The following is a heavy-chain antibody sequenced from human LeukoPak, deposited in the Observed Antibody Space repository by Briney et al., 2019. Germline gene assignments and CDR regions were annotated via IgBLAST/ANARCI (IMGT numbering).Heavy chain of an antibody. V-gene: IGHV3-7*01. Sequence: PGGSLRLSCAASGFTFSSYSMNWVRQAPGKGLEWVANIKQDGGEKYYVDSVKGRFTMSRDNAKNSLYLQMNSLRVEDTAVYYCARRAVAGSNDYWGQGTLVTVSS. D-gene: IGHD6-19*01. CDR2: IKQDGGEK. J-gene: IGHJ4*02. CDR3: ARRAVAGSNDY. CDR1: GFTFSSYS.